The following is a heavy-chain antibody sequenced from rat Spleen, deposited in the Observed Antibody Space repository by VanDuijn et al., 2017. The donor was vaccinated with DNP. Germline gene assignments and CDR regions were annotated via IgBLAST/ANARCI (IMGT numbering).Heavy chain of an antibody. Sequence: EVQLVESGGGLVQPGRSLKLSCAASGFSFSDYAMAWVRQSPKKGLEWVATIIYDGSSTYYRDSVRGRFTISRDYARSTLYLQMDSLRSEDTATYYGATSSSFGDDYGFAYWGKGTLVTVSS. J-gene: IGHJ3*01. V-gene: IGHV5S10*01. CDR2: IIYDGSST. CDR1: GFSFSDYA. CDR3: ATSSSFGDDYGFAY. D-gene: IGHD1-7*01.